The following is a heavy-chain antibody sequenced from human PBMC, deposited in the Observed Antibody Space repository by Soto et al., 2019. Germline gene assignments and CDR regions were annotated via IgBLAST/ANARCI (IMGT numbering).Heavy chain of an antibody. J-gene: IGHJ6*02. Sequence: ASETLSLTCTVSGGSISGHYWSWIRQPPGKGLEWIGYMYKTGSTVYNPSFKSRVTISVDTSKNQFSLKLNSVTAADTAMYYCATNPTRDCSGGSCYYYYGMDVWGQGTTVTVSS. CDR2: MYKTGST. V-gene: IGHV4-59*11. D-gene: IGHD2-15*01. CDR1: GGSISGHY. CDR3: ATNPTRDCSGGSCYYYYGMDV.